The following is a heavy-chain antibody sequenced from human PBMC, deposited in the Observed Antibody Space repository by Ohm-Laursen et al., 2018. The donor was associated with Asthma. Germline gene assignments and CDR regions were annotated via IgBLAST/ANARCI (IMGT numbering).Heavy chain of an antibody. V-gene: IGHV3-23*01. CDR1: GITFSNAW. Sequence: SLRLSCTASGITFSNAWMSWVRQAPGKGLEWVSGISVGGSKYYEDSVKGRFTVSRDNSKNTLYLHMNSVRAEDTAVYYCAKDDTTYSDILTGYSDYWGQGTLVTVSS. CDR3: AKDDTTYSDILTGYSDY. D-gene: IGHD3-9*01. J-gene: IGHJ4*02. CDR2: ISVGGSK.